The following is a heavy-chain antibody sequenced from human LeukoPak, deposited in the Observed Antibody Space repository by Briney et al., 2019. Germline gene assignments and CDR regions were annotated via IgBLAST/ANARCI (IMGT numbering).Heavy chain of an antibody. Sequence: PGGSLRLSCAASGFTFSSYAMSWVRQAPGKGLEWVSAISGSGGSTYYADSVKGRFTISRDNAKNSLYLQMNSLRAEDTAVYYCAILLWFGEPPPRDYWGQGTLVTVSP. CDR2: ISGSGGST. CDR1: GFTFSSYA. CDR3: AILLWFGEPPPRDY. V-gene: IGHV3-23*01. J-gene: IGHJ4*02. D-gene: IGHD3-10*01.